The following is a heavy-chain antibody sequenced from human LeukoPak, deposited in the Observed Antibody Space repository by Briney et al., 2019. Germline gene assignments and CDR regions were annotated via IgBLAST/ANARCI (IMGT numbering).Heavy chain of an antibody. CDR2: IIPIFGTA. CDR1: GGTFSSYA. Sequence: GASVKVSCKASGGTFSSYAISWVRQAPGQGLEWMGGIIPIFGTANYAQKFQGRVTITADESTSTAYMELSSLRSDDTAVYYCARDLSVGATDYWGQGTLVTVSS. V-gene: IGHV1-69*01. J-gene: IGHJ4*02. D-gene: IGHD1-26*01. CDR3: ARDLSVGATDY.